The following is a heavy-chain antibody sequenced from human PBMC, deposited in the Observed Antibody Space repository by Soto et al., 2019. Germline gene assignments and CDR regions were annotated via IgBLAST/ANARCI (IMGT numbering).Heavy chain of an antibody. CDR1: GYTLTKLS. J-gene: IGHJ4*02. D-gene: IGHD6-13*01. Sequence: QVQLVQSGAEVKKPGASVKVSCKVSGYTLTKLSMHWVRQAPGRGLEWMGGFDPEDGETIYAQNFQGRVTMTADTSTDTAYMELSSLRSEDTAVYYCTTDVRWAAGFLYWGQGTLVTVSS. CDR3: TTDVRWAAGFLY. V-gene: IGHV1-24*01. CDR2: FDPEDGET.